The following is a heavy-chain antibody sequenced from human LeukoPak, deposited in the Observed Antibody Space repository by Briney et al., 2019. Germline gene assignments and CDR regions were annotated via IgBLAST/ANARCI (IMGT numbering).Heavy chain of an antibody. Sequence: PSETLSLTCTVSGGSISSGGYYWSWIHQHPGKGLEWIGYIYYSGSTYYNPSLKSRVTISVDTSKNQFSLKLSSVTAADTAVYYCARASSSSYYYMDVWGKGTTVTVSS. CDR3: ARASSSSYYYMDV. V-gene: IGHV4-31*03. CDR1: GGSISSGGYY. D-gene: IGHD6-13*01. CDR2: IYYSGST. J-gene: IGHJ6*03.